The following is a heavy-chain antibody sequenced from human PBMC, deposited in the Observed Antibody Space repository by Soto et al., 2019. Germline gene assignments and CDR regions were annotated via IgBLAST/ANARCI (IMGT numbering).Heavy chain of an antibody. D-gene: IGHD5-12*01. CDR1: GFTFSSYG. J-gene: IGHJ4*02. CDR3: GKDYSGPADY. Sequence: PGGSLRLSCSASGFTFSSYGMHWVRQAPGKGLEWVAVISYDGSNYYADSVKGRFTISRDNSKNTLYLQMNSLRAEDTAIYYCGKDYSGPADYWGQGTLVTVSS. CDR2: ISYDGSN. V-gene: IGHV3-30*18.